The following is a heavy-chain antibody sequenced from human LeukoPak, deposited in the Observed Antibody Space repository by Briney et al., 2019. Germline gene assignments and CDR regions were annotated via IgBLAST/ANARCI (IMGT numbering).Heavy chain of an antibody. CDR1: GFTFSSFA. D-gene: IGHD5-12*01. J-gene: IGHJ3*02. CDR3: AREIYSNSDHDDAFDI. Sequence: PGGSLRLSCAASGFTFSSFAMHWVRQAPGKGLEWLSSFSRSSDYIYYADSLKGRFTISRDNARNSLYLQMSSLRAEDTALYYCAREIYSNSDHDDAFDIWGQGTMVTVSS. CDR2: FSRSSDYI. V-gene: IGHV3-21*01.